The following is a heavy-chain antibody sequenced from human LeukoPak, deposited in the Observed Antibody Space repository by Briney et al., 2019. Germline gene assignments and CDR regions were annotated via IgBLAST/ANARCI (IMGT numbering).Heavy chain of an antibody. D-gene: IGHD3-16*01. Sequence: SETLSLTCTVSGGSTSSSSYYWGWIRQPPGKGLEWIGSIYYSGSTYYNPSLKSRVTISVDTSKNQFSLKLSSVIAADTAVYYCARVRGDDVFSAFDIWGQGTMVTVSS. CDR2: IYYSGST. CDR1: GGSTSSSSYY. V-gene: IGHV4-39*07. CDR3: ARVRGDDVFSAFDI. J-gene: IGHJ3*02.